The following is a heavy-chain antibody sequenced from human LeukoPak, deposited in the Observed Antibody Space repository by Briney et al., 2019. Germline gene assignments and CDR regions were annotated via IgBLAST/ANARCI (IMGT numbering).Heavy chain of an antibody. Sequence: PGGSLRLSCEASGFTFSSYGMHWVRQAPGKGLEWVAVISYDGSNKFYADSVKGRFTISRDNSKNTLYLQMNSLRAEDTAVYYCASPKYTSGWYRNYFNYWGQGTLVTVSS. J-gene: IGHJ4*02. CDR3: ASPKYTSGWYRNYFNY. V-gene: IGHV3-30*03. CDR1: GFTFSSYG. D-gene: IGHD6-19*01. CDR2: ISYDGSNK.